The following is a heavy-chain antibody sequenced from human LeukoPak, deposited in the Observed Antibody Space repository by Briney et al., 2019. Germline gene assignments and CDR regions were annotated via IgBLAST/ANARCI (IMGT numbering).Heavy chain of an antibody. D-gene: IGHD4-11*01. J-gene: IGHJ4*02. CDR2: IWYDGSNK. Sequence: GGSLRLSCAASGFTFSSYGMHWVRQAPGKGLEWVAVIWYDGSNKYYADSVKGRFTISRDNSKNTLYLRMNSLRAEDTAVYYCARELPLTTVTTGIDYWGQGTLVTVSS. CDR1: GFTFSSYG. CDR3: ARELPLTTVTTGIDY. V-gene: IGHV3-33*01.